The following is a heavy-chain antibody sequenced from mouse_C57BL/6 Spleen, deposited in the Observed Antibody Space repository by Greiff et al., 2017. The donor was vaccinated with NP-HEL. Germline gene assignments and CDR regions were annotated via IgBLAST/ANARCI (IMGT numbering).Heavy chain of an antibody. D-gene: IGHD1-1*01. CDR1: GYTFTSYW. V-gene: IGHV1-69*01. Sequence: QVQLQQPGAELVMPGASVKLSCKASGYTFTSYWMHWVKQRPGQGLEWIGEIDPSDSYTNYNQKFKGKSTLTVDKSSSTAYMQLSSLTSEDSAVYYCARGGDLYGSPLSWFAYWGQGTLVTVSA. CDR3: ARGGDLYGSPLSWFAY. J-gene: IGHJ3*01. CDR2: IDPSDSYT.